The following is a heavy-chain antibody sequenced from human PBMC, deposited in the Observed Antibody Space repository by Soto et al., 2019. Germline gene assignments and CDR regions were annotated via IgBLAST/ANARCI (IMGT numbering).Heavy chain of an antibody. Sequence: SETLSLTCTVSGGSISSSSYYWGWIRQPPGKGLEWIGSIYYSGSTYYNPSLKSRVTISVDTSKNQFSLKLSSVTAADTAVYYCATKRSCFGGVIVYFDYWGQGTLVTVSS. CDR3: ATKRSCFGGVIVYFDY. J-gene: IGHJ4*02. D-gene: IGHD3-16*02. CDR1: GGSISSSSYY. CDR2: IYYSGST. V-gene: IGHV4-39*01.